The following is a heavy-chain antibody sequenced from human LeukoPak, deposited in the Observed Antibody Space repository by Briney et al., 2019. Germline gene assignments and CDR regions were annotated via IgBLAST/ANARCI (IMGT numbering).Heavy chain of an antibody. CDR1: GFTLSTYA. Sequence: GGSLRLSCAASGFTLSTYAMHWVRQAPGKGLEWVAVISYDGSNKYYADSVTGRFTISRDNSKNTLYLQMNSLRVEDTAVYYCARDPQLLWFGEYFGHFDYWGQGTLVTVSS. CDR2: ISYDGSNK. J-gene: IGHJ4*02. D-gene: IGHD3-10*01. CDR3: ARDPQLLWFGEYFGHFDY. V-gene: IGHV3-30-3*01.